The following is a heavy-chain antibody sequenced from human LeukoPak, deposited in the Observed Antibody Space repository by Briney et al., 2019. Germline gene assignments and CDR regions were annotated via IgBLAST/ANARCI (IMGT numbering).Heavy chain of an antibody. CDR1: GGSISSSY. V-gene: IGHV4-59*01. CDR2: ISYRGST. D-gene: IGHD5-18*01. J-gene: IGHJ5*01. CDR3: ARGRLWLPQVFDS. Sequence: SSETLSLTCTVSGGSISSSYWSWIRQPPGKGLEWIGYISYRGSTNYNPSLKSRVTISVDTSKNQFSLKLSSVTAADTAMYYCARGRLWLPQVFDSWGPGTLVTVSS.